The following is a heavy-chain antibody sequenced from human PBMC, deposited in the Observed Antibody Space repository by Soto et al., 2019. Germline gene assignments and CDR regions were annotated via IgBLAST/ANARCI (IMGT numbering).Heavy chain of an antibody. CDR2: IYPGDSDT. CDR3: AKGRDGYNHNPYYFDY. D-gene: IGHD5-12*01. V-gene: IGHV5-51*01. CDR1: GYSFTSYW. Sequence: GESLKISCKGSGYSFTSYWIGWVRQMPGKGLEWMGIIYPGDSDTRYSPSFQGQVTISADKSISTAYLQWSSLKASDTAMYYCAKGRDGYNHNPYYFDYWGQGTLVTVSS. J-gene: IGHJ4*02.